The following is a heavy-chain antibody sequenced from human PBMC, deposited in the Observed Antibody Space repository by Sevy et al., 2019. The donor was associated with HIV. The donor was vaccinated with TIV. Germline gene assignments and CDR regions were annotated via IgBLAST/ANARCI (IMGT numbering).Heavy chain of an antibody. D-gene: IGHD3-22*01. Sequence: GGSLRLSCAASGFTVSSNYMSWVHQAPGKGLEWVSVIYSGGSTYYADSVKGRFTISRDNSKNTLYLQMNSLRAEDTAVYYCARGPWDSSGYSAFDIWGQGTMVTVSS. CDR2: IYSGGST. V-gene: IGHV3-66*01. CDR3: ARGPWDSSGYSAFDI. CDR1: GFTVSSNY. J-gene: IGHJ3*02.